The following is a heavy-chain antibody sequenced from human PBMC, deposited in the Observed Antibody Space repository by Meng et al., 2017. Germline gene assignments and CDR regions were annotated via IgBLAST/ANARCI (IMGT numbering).Heavy chain of an antibody. Sequence: GESPKISCAASGFTFSSYWMSWVRQAPGKGLEWVANIKQDGSEKYYVDSVKGRFTISRDNAKNPLYLQMNSLRAEDTAVYYCARSNGDYFDYWGQGTLVTVSS. J-gene: IGHJ4*02. CDR2: IKQDGSEK. CDR1: GFTFSSYW. V-gene: IGHV3-7*01. CDR3: ARSNGDYFDY. D-gene: IGHD4-11*01.